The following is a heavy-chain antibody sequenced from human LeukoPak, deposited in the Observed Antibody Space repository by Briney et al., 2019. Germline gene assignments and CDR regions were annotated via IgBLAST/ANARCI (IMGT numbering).Heavy chain of an antibody. CDR3: AKAPRSSGSYRDMNDY. CDR1: GYTFTGYY. V-gene: IGHV1-2*02. Sequence: ASVKVSCKASGYTFTGYYMHWVRQAPGQGLEWMGWINPNSGGTNYAQKFQGRVTMTRDTSISTAYMELSRLRAEDTAVYYCAKAPRSSGSYRDMNDYWGQGTLVTVSS. D-gene: IGHD3-10*01. J-gene: IGHJ4*02. CDR2: INPNSGGT.